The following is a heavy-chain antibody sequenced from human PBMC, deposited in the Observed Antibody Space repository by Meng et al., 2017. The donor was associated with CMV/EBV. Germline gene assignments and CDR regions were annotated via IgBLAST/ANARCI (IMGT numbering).Heavy chain of an antibody. V-gene: IGHV3-33*01. D-gene: IGHD6-19*01. Sequence: GGSLRLSCAASGFTFSGYGMHWVRQAPGKGLEWVAVIWYDGSNKYYADSVKGRFTISRDNSKNTLYLQMNSLRAEDTAVYYCAREERSGWKYYYGMDVWGQGTTVTVSS. CDR2: IWYDGSNK. CDR3: AREERSGWKYYYGMDV. CDR1: GFTFSGYG. J-gene: IGHJ6*02.